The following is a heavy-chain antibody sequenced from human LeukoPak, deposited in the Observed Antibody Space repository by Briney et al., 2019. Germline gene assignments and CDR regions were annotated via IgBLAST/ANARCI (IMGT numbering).Heavy chain of an antibody. V-gene: IGHV4-59*01. J-gene: IGHJ5*02. CDR2: IYYSGST. D-gene: IGHD3-10*01. Sequence: SETLSLTCTVSGGSISSYHWSWIRQPPGKGLEWIGYIYYSGSTNYNPSLKSRVTISVDTPKNQFSLKLSSVTAADTAVYYCAREIDYGSGNSNWFGPWGQGTLVTVPS. CDR3: AREIDYGSGNSNWFGP. CDR1: GGSISSYH.